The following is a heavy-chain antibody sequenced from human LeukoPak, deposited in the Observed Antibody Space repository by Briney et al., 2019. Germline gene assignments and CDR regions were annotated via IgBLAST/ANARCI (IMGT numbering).Heavy chain of an antibody. Sequence: SGTLSLTCAVYGWTFSGYSWNWIRQPPGKGLDWIGEINHIGNTKYNPSLKSRVTMSVDTSLNQLYLKLSSVTAADTAVYYCARGRDSIVRQYYWGEGALV. CDR3: ARGRDSIVRQYY. V-gene: IGHV4-34*01. CDR1: GWTFSGYS. CDR2: INHIGNT. J-gene: IGHJ4*02. D-gene: IGHD3-22*01.